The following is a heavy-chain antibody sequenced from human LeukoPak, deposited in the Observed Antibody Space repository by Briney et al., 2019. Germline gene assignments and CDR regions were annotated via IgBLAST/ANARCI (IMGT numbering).Heavy chain of an antibody. Sequence: GGSLRLSCAASGFTFSSYAMSWVRQAPGKGLEWVSATSGSGGSTYYADSVKGRFTISRDNSKNTLYLQMNSLRAEDTAVYYCAKDSEYGSGSYYLFDYWGQGTLVTVSS. CDR3: AKDSEYGSGSYYLFDY. CDR2: TSGSGGST. J-gene: IGHJ4*02. V-gene: IGHV3-23*01. D-gene: IGHD3-10*01. CDR1: GFTFSSYA.